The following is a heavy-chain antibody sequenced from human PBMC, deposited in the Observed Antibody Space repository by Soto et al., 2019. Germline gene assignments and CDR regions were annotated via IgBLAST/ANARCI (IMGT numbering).Heavy chain of an antibody. V-gene: IGHV3-21*01. J-gene: IGHJ4*02. D-gene: IGHD6-19*01. Sequence: GGSLRLSCAASGFTFRSYAMNWVRQTQEKGLEWVSSISSTSTYTHYADSVKGRFTISRDNANNSLFLQMNSLRAEDTAIYYCARDLALAGNYWGQGALVTVSS. CDR2: ISSTSTYT. CDR3: ARDLALAGNY. CDR1: GFTFRSYA.